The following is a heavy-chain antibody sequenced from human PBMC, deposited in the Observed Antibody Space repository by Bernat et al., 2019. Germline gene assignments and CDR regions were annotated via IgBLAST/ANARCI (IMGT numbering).Heavy chain of an antibody. Sequence: EVQLVESGGGLIQPGGSLRLSCAASGFTVSSNHMSWVRQAPGKGLEGVAAIYSGGNTVHADSEKRRFTICRDNSKNTLNLQKYSVRTGDAAEYYGETSIAAAGMGYFQHWGQGTLVTVSS. CDR1: GFTVSSNH. D-gene: IGHD6-13*01. CDR2: IYSGGNT. CDR3: ETSIAAAGMGYFQH. V-gene: IGHV3-53*01. J-gene: IGHJ1*01.